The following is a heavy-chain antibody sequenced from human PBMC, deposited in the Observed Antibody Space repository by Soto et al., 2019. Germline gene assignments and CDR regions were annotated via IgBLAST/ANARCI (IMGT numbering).Heavy chain of an antibody. CDR3: AKDPARLVVRPKGFDY. V-gene: IGHV3-23*01. CDR1: GFTFSSYA. D-gene: IGHD2-15*01. J-gene: IGHJ4*02. Sequence: EVQLLESGGGLVQPGGSLRLSCAASGFTFSSYAMSWVRQAPGKGLEWVSAISGSGGSTYYADSVKGRFTISRDNSKNTLYLQMNSLRAEDTAVYYCAKDPARLVVRPKGFDYWGQGTLVTVSS. CDR2: ISGSGGST.